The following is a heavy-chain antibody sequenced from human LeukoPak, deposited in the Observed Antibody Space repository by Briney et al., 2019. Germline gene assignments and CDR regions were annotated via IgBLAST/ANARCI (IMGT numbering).Heavy chain of an antibody. CDR3: ARGLNYYDSSGPDWFDP. Sequence: SETLSLTCSVSGGSISTYYWSWIRQPPGKGLEWIGDIYYSGSTKYNPSLKSRVTISLDTSKNHFSLKMRSVTAADTAVYYCARGLNYYDSSGPDWFDPWGRGTLVTVSS. CDR2: IYYSGST. V-gene: IGHV4-59*01. D-gene: IGHD3-22*01. CDR1: GGSISTYY. J-gene: IGHJ5*02.